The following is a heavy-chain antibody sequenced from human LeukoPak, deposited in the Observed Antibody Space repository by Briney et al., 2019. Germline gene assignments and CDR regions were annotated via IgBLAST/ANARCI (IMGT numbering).Heavy chain of an antibody. CDR3: GRFGYVAAVDS. CDR2: IEPAGSAT. Sequence: PGGPLRLSCTASGFTFSSYWMTWVRQAPGEGLEWVADIEPAGSATYYVDSVKGRFTISRDNAKNLLYLQMNSLRAEDSAVYHCGRFGYVAAVDSWGQGALVTVSS. D-gene: IGHD2-15*01. J-gene: IGHJ4*02. CDR1: GFTFSSYW. V-gene: IGHV3-7*01.